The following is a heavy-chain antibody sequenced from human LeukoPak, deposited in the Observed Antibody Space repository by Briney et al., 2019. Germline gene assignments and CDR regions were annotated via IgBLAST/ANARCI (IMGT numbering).Heavy chain of an antibody. CDR3: GYYNSGSYSTPDS. CDR2: IHTDQTIP. Sequence: PGGSLRLSCEASGFTFSGFGMHWVRQAPGQGLEWVAYIHTDQTIPYYADSVKGRFTISRDNSKNTLYLQMKTLRSEDTAVYYCGYYNSGSYSTPDSWGQGTQVTVSS. J-gene: IGHJ5*01. V-gene: IGHV3-30*02. D-gene: IGHD3-10*01. CDR1: GFTFSGFG.